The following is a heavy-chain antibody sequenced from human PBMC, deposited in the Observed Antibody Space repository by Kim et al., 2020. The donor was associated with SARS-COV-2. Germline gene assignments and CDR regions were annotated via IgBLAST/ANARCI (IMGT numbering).Heavy chain of an antibody. Sequence: GSTYYNPSLKSRVTLSVDTSKNLFSLKLTSVTAADTAVYYCARWAISDFDYWGQGTLVTVYS. D-gene: IGHD3-9*01. CDR2: GST. V-gene: IGHV4-39*01. CDR3: ARWAISDFDY. J-gene: IGHJ4*02.